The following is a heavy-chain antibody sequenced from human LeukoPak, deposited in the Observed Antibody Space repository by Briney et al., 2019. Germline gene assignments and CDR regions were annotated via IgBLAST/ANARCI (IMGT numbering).Heavy chain of an antibody. D-gene: IGHD3-22*01. CDR3: AKDPAFYYDSSGYYVY. CDR2: TSGSGGRT. J-gene: IGHJ4*02. V-gene: IGHV3-23*01. CDR1: VFTFGSYA. Sequence: GASLRLSCAASVFTFGSYAMSCVRQAPGKGLEGVSATSGSGGRTYYADPVKGRFTISRDNSKNTLFLQMNRLRAEDTAVYYCAKDPAFYYDSSGYYVYWGQGTLVTVSS.